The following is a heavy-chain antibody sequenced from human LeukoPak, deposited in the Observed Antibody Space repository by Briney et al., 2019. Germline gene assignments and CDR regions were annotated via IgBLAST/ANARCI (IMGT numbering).Heavy chain of an antibody. J-gene: IGHJ4*02. V-gene: IGHV1-69*13. CDR3: ARTYYYDSSGYYFDY. CDR2: IIPIFGTA. CDR1: GGTFSSYA. Sequence: SVKVSCKASGGTFSSYAISWVRQAPGQGLEWMGGIIPIFGTANYARKFQGRVTITADESTSTAYMELSSLRSEDTAVYYCARTYYYDSSGYYFDYWGQGTLVTVSS. D-gene: IGHD3-22*01.